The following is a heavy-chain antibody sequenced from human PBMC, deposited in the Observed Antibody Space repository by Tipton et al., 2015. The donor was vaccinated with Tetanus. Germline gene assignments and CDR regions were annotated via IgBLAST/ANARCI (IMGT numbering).Heavy chain of an antibody. D-gene: IGHD2/OR15-2a*01. V-gene: IGHV4-30-4*01. CDR3: ARGTFHAFDF. CDR1: GGSIISADHY. CDR2: IRDNGNS. Sequence: TLSLTCTVSGGSIISADHYWSWIRQPPGKGLEWIGYIRDNGNSYVNPSLSGRVTMSVDTRKNQFSLNLTSMSVADTATYYCARGTFHAFDFWGQGVQVTVSS. J-gene: IGHJ4*02.